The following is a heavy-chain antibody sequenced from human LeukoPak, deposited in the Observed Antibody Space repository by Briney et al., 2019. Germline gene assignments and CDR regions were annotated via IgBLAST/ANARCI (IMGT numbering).Heavy chain of an antibody. CDR2: ISDDSSFT. V-gene: IGHV3-23*01. J-gene: IGHJ4*02. Sequence: PGGSLRLSCVASGLRFRSYAMNWVRQAPGKGLECISTISDDSSFTYYADSVKGRSAISRDDSKNTLYLQMNNLKVEDTAVYYCAKGRCSGVGCDSFHSWGQEALVTVSS. CDR3: AKGRCSGVGCDSFHS. D-gene: IGHD2-15*01. CDR1: GLRFRSYA.